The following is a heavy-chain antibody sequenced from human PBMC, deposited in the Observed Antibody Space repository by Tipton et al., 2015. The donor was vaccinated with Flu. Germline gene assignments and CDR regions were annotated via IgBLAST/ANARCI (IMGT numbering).Heavy chain of an antibody. V-gene: IGHV4-38-2*01. CDR2: IHRSGNT. J-gene: IGHJ5*02. Sequence: TLSLTCSVSGVSIGSNYFWGCIRQPPGKGLGWMANIHRSGNTYHNPSLKSRVTISVDTSTNQFSLRLTSVTAADTAVYYSARRDYSNYVSEPRNWFDPWGQGTLVTVSS. CDR1: GVSIGSNYF. CDR3: ARRDYSNYVSEPRNWFDP. D-gene: IGHD4-11*01.